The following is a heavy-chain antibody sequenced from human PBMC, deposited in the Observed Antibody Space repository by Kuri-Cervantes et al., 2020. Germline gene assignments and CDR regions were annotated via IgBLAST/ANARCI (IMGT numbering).Heavy chain of an antibody. D-gene: IGHD3-22*01. Sequence: GGSLRLSCAASGFTFSDYGMHWVRQAPGKGLEWVSGISWNSGSIVYADSVKGRFTISRDNAKNSLFLQMNSLRAEDTALYYCAKSPLYDSSGYPDYWGQGTLVTVSS. J-gene: IGHJ4*02. CDR1: GFTFSDYG. CDR2: ISWNSGSI. V-gene: IGHV3-9*01. CDR3: AKSPLYDSSGYPDY.